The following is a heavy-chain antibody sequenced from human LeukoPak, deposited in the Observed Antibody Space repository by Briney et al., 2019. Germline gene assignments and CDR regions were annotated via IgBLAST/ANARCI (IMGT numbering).Heavy chain of an antibody. CDR2: IYYSGST. CDR3: ARAADSSGYKLDY. CDR1: GGSISSGVYY. J-gene: IGHJ4*02. V-gene: IGHV4-31*03. Sequence: SETLSLTCTVSGGSISSGVYYWSWIRQHPGKGLEWIGYIYYSGSTYYNPSLKSRVTISVDTSKNQFSLKLSSVTAADTAVYYCARAADSSGYKLDYWGQGTLVTVSS. D-gene: IGHD3-22*01.